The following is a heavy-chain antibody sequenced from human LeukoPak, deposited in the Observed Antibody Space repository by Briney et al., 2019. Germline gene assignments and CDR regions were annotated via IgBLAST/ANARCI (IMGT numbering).Heavy chain of an antibody. V-gene: IGHV4-59*01. Sequence: SETLSLTCTVSGVSISTYYWSWIRQPPGKGLEWIRYMSNSKSTKYNPSLKSRVTISVDTSKKQFSLKLSSVTAADTAVCYCARDSSGAGNNWFDPWGQGTLVTVSS. CDR2: MSNSKST. CDR3: ARDSSGAGNNWFDP. D-gene: IGHD6-19*01. CDR1: GVSISTYY. J-gene: IGHJ5*02.